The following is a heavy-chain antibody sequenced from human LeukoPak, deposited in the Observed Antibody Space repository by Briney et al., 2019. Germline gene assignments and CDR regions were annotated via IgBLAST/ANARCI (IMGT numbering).Heavy chain of an antibody. CDR3: ARASTMVRGAGRFDP. Sequence: SETLSLTCAVYGGSFSGYYWSWIRQPPGKGLEWIGEINHSGSTNYNPSLKSRVTISVDTSKNQFSLKLSSVTAADTAVYYCARASTMVRGAGRFDPWGQGTLVTASS. CDR2: INHSGST. J-gene: IGHJ5*02. D-gene: IGHD3-10*01. V-gene: IGHV4-34*01. CDR1: GGSFSGYY.